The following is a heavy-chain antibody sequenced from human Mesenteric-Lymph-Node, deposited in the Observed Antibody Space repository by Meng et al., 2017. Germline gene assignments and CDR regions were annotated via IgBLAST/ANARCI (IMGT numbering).Heavy chain of an antibody. CDR1: GFTFSSYA. Sequence: GGSLKISCAASGFTFSSYAMSWVRQAPGKGLEWVSAISGSGGSTYYADSVKGRFTISRDNSKNTLYLQMNSLRAEDTAVYYCARDYNGYGMDVWGQGTTVTVSS. CDR3: ARDYNGYGMDV. V-gene: IGHV3-23*01. J-gene: IGHJ6*02. CDR2: ISGSGGST. D-gene: IGHD3-10*01.